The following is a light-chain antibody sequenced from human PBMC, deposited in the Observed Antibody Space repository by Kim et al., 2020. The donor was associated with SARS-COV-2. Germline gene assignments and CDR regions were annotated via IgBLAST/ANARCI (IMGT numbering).Light chain of an antibody. CDR1: TSHVGGYNY. Sequence: QPVPPPCTGTTSHVGGYNYVSWYQQHPGNAPTLIIFDVSKRPSGVPDRFSRSKCGNPASLTVSGLQAEDEADYYCSSYAGSNTNVVFGGGTQLTVL. CDR2: DVS. J-gene: IGLJ2*01. CDR3: SSYAGSNTNVV. V-gene: IGLV2-8*01.